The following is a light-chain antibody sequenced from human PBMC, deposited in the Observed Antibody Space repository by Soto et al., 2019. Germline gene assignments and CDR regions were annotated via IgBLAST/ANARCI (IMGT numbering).Light chain of an antibody. CDR1: SSNIGAGYD. CDR3: QSYDSSLSGSRV. J-gene: IGLJ1*01. Sequence: QLVLTQPPSVSGAPGQSVTISCTGSSSNIGAGYDVHWYQQLPGTAPKLLIYGNSNRPSGVPDRFSGSKSGTSASLAITGLQAEDEADYYCQSYDSSLSGSRVFGTGTKLTVL. CDR2: GNS. V-gene: IGLV1-40*01.